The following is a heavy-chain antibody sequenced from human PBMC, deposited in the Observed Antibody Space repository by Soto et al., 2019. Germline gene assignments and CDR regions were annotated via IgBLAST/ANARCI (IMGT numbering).Heavy chain of an antibody. CDR3: ARDFYILSHYSSSTHFDY. CDR1: GYTFTSYA. D-gene: IGHD6-13*01. J-gene: IGHJ4*02. Sequence: ASVKVSCKASGYTFTSYAMHWVRQAPGQRLEWMGWINAGNGNTKYSQKFQGRVTITRDTSASTAYMELSSLRSEDTAVYYCARDFYILSHYSSSTHFDYWGQGTLVTVSS. V-gene: IGHV1-3*01. CDR2: INAGNGNT.